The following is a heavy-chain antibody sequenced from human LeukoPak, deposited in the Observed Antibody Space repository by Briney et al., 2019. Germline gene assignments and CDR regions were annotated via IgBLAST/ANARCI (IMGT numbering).Heavy chain of an antibody. CDR2: IWYDGSNK. J-gene: IGHJ4*02. CDR3: ARTPHNIDWTRHFFDY. CDR1: GISFSSYG. Sequence: GGSLRLSCAASGISFSSYGMHWVRQAPGEGPEWVAVIWYDGSNKYYADSVKGRFTISRDNSKNTLYLQMNSLRAEDTAMYYCARTPHNIDWTRHFFDYWGQGTLVTVSS. V-gene: IGHV3-33*01. D-gene: IGHD3-9*01.